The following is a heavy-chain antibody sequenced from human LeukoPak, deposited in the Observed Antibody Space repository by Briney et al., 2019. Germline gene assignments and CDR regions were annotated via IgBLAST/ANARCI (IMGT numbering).Heavy chain of an antibody. CDR1: GFTFSSYS. D-gene: IGHD4-23*01. CDR3: XXXYIRNGGNSYYFDY. CDR2: ISSSSSYI. V-gene: IGHV3-21*01. Sequence: PGGSLRLSCAASGFTFSSYSMNWVRQAPGKGLEWVSSISSSSSYIYYADSVKGRFTISRDNAKNSLYLQMNSLRAEDTAVYYCXXXYIRNGGNSYYFDYWGQGTLVTVSS. J-gene: IGHJ4*02.